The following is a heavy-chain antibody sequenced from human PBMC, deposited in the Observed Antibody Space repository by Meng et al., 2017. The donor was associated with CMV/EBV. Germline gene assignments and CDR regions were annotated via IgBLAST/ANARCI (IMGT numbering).Heavy chain of an antibody. J-gene: IGHJ5*02. CDR1: GYTFTGYY. CDR3: ARDRSSSDSYNWFDP. CDR2: INPNSGGT. V-gene: IGHV1-2*02. Sequence: ASVKVSCKASGYTFTGYYMQWVRQAPGQGLEWMGWINPNSGGTNYAQKFQGRVTMTRDTSISTAYMELSRLRSDDTAVYYCARDRSSSDSYNWFDPWGQGTLVTVSS. D-gene: IGHD6-6*01.